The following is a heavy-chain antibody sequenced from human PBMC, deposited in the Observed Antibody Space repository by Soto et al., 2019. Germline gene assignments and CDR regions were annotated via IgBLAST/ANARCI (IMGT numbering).Heavy chain of an antibody. CDR1: GFSLSTNGVG. V-gene: IGHV2-5*02. CDR2: IYWDDDK. Sequence: QITLKESGPTLVKPTQTLTLTCTFSGFSLSTNGVGVGWIRQPPGKALEWLALIYWDDDKRYSPSLKSRLTITKDASKNRVVLTMTNMDPVDTATYYCAHSPRINMYDYWGQGTLVTVSS. D-gene: IGHD3-10*02. J-gene: IGHJ4*02. CDR3: AHSPRINMYDY.